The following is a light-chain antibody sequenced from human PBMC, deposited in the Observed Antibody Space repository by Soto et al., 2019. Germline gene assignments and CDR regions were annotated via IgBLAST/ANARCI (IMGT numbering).Light chain of an antibody. Sequence: DIQMTQSPSSLSASVGGRVTITCRASQNIAGYLNWYQQKPVKAPKLLIYIASSLQTGVPSRFSGGGSGTDFTLTISSLQPEDFATYYCQQSYTSPPTFGGGTTVEIK. J-gene: IGKJ4*01. CDR2: IAS. CDR3: QQSYTSPPT. V-gene: IGKV1-39*01. CDR1: QNIAGY.